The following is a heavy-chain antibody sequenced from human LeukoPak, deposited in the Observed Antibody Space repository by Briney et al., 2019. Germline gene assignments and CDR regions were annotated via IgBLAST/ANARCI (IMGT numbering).Heavy chain of an antibody. CDR3: ARLGHSYALRENWFDP. D-gene: IGHD5-18*01. CDR2: IYPGDSDT. J-gene: IGHJ5*02. CDR1: GYSFTSYW. Sequence: GESLKISCKGSGYSFTSYWIGWVRQMPGKGLEWMGIIYPGDSDTRYSPSFQGQVTISADKSISTAYLQWSSLKASDTAMYYCARLGHSYALRENWFDPWGQGTLVTVSS. V-gene: IGHV5-51*01.